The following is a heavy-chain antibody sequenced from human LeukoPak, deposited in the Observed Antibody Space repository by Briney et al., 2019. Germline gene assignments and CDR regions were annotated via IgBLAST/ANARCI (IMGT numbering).Heavy chain of an antibody. Sequence: SETLSVTCTVSGGSVSSSSYYWGWVRQPPGKGPEWIGSIYHSGNTYYNASLKSRVTISVDTSKNQFSLKLSSVTAADTAVYFCARRHTTAIYFEPWGQGTLVTVSS. CDR2: IYHSGNT. CDR3: ARRHTTAIYFEP. D-gene: IGHD1-1*01. V-gene: IGHV4-39*01. J-gene: IGHJ4*02. CDR1: GGSVSSSSYY.